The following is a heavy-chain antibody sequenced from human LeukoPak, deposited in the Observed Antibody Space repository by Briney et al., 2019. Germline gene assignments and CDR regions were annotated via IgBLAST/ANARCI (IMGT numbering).Heavy chain of an antibody. CDR2: ISPDSNFI. J-gene: IGHJ5*02. V-gene: IGHV3-21*01. D-gene: IGHD1-26*01. CDR1: GFTFSIDG. Sequence: GGSLRLSCAGSGFTFSIDGMNWVRQAPGKGLGWVSSISPDSNFIYQADSVKGRFTISRDNAKNSLYLQMEGLRVEDTAVYYCTNFQTVGVKPFEHWGQGTLVTVSS. CDR3: TNFQTVGVKPFEH.